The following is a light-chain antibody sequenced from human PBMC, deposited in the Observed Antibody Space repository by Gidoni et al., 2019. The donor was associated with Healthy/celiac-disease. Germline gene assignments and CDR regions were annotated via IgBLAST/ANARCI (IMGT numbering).Light chain of an antibody. CDR1: QSVSSSY. V-gene: IGKV3-20*01. J-gene: IGKJ4*01. Sequence: EIVLTQSPGTLSFSPGERATLSCRASQSVSSSYLAWYQQTPGQAPRLLIYGASSRATGIPDRFSGSGSGTDFTLTISRLEPEDFAVYYCQQYGSSPPIITFGGGTKVEIK. CDR2: GAS. CDR3: QQYGSSPPIIT.